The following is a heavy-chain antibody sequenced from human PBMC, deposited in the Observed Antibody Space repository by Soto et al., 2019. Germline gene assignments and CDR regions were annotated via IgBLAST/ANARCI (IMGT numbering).Heavy chain of an antibody. V-gene: IGHV5-51*01. D-gene: IGHD1-7*01. CDR2: IYPGDSDT. CDR1: GYSFTSYW. J-gene: IGHJ4*02. Sequence: PGESLKISCKGSGYSFTSYWIGWVRQMPGKGLEWMGIIYPGDSDTRYSPSFQGQVTISADKSISTAYLQWSSLRASDTAMYYCARRYNWNYEAYYFDYWGQGTLVTVSS. CDR3: ARRYNWNYEAYYFDY.